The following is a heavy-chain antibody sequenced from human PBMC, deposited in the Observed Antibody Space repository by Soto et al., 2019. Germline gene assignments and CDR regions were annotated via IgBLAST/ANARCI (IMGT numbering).Heavy chain of an antibody. V-gene: IGHV3-33*01. CDR2: IWYDGSNK. CDR1: GFSFSSYS. D-gene: IGHD1-26*01. J-gene: IGHJ4*02. CDR3: ARDSGIGGSFDY. Sequence: QVQLVESGGGAVQPGRSLRLSCAASGFSFSSYSMHCVRQAPGKGLEWVAVIWYDGSNKYYADSVRGRFTISRDTSQNTLYLQMSSLRAEDTAVYYCARDSGIGGSFDYWGQGTLVTVSS.